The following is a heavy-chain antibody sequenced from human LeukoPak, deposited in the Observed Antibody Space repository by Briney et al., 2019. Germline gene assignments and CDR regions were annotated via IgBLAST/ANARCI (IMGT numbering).Heavy chain of an antibody. Sequence: ASVKVSCKASGYTFTSYGISWVRQAPGQGLEWMGWISACNGNTNYAQKLQGRVTMTTDTSTSTAYMELRSLRSDDTAVYYCARVSEYYYDSSGYTDAFDIWGQGTMVTVSS. D-gene: IGHD3-22*01. CDR3: ARVSEYYYDSSGYTDAFDI. CDR1: GYTFTSYG. CDR2: ISACNGNT. V-gene: IGHV1-18*01. J-gene: IGHJ3*02.